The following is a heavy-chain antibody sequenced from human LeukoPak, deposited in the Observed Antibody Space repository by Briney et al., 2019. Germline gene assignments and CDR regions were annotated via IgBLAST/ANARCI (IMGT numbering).Heavy chain of an antibody. CDR1: GFTFSSYG. Sequence: GGSLRLSCAASGFTFSSYGMHWVRQAPGKGLEWVAVISYDGSNKYYADSVKGRFTISRDNSKNTRYLQMNSLRAEDTAVYYCAKELKNYYYGMDVWGQGTTVTVSS. V-gene: IGHV3-30*18. J-gene: IGHJ6*02. D-gene: IGHD2-8*01. CDR3: AKELKNYYYGMDV. CDR2: ISYDGSNK.